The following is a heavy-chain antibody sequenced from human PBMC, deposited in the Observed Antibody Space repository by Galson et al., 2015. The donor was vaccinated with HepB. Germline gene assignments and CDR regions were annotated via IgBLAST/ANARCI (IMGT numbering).Heavy chain of an antibody. CDR1: GYSFTSYW. CDR3: ARHLAGYSSSWANFDY. V-gene: IGHV5-10-1*01. D-gene: IGHD6-13*01. Sequence: QSGAEVKKPGESLRISCRGSGYSFTSYWISWVRQMPGKGLEWMGRIDPSDSYTNYSPSFQGHVTISADKSISTAYLQWSSLKASDTAMYYCARHLAGYSSSWANFDYWGQGTLVTVSS. J-gene: IGHJ4*02. CDR2: IDPSDSYT.